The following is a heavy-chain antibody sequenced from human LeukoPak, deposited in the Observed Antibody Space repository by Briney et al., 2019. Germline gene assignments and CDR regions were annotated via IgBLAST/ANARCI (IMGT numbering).Heavy chain of an antibody. CDR2: ISSSGSTI. D-gene: IGHD6-13*01. J-gene: IGHJ4*02. V-gene: IGHV3-48*03. Sequence: GGSLRLSCAVSGFTFSSYEMNWVRQAPGKRLEWVSYISSSGSTIYYADSVKGRFTISRDNAKNSLYLQMNSLRAEDTAVYYCARDPDFRIAAAGIFDYWGQGTLVTVSS. CDR1: GFTFSSYE. CDR3: ARDPDFRIAAAGIFDY.